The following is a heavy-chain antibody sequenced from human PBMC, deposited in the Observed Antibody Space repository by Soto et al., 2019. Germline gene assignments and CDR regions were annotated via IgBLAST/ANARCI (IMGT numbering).Heavy chain of an antibody. V-gene: IGHV3-23*01. Sequence: GGSLRLSCAASGFTFSSYAMSWVRQAPGKGLEWVSAISGSGGSTYYADSVTGRFTISRDNAKNALYLQMNSLRAEDTAVYYCAREGDYYDSSGYKAVDKFDYWGQGALVTVSS. CDR3: AREGDYYDSSGYKAVDKFDY. J-gene: IGHJ4*02. D-gene: IGHD3-22*01. CDR2: ISGSGGST. CDR1: GFTFSSYA.